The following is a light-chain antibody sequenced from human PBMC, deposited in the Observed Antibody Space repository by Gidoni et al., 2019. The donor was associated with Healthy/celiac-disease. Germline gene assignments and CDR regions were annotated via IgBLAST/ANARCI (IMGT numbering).Light chain of an antibody. CDR3: QQRSNWPLLT. Sequence: EIVLTQSPATLSLSPGERATLSCRASQSVSSYLAWYQQKPGQAPRLLIYDASNRATGIPARFSGSGSGTDFTLTISSLEPEDLAVYYCQQRSNWPLLTFXGXTKVEIK. CDR2: DAS. J-gene: IGKJ4*01. V-gene: IGKV3-11*01. CDR1: QSVSSY.